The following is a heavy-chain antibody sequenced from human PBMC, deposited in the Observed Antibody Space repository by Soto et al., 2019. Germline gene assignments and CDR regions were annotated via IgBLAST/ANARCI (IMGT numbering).Heavy chain of an antibody. V-gene: IGHV4-31*03. CDR2: IYYSGST. CDR1: GGSISSGGYY. Sequence: QVQLQESGPGLVKPSQTLSLTCTVSGGSISSGGYYCSRIRQHPGKGLGWIEYIYYSGSTYYNTSLKRRVTVSVDTSKNQFSLKLSSVTAADTAVYYCARSVLPWGQGTLVTISS. J-gene: IGHJ5*02. CDR3: ARSVLP.